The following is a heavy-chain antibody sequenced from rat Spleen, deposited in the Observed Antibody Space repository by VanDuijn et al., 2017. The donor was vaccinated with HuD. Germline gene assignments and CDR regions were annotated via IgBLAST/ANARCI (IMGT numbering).Heavy chain of an antibody. CDR1: GFTFSRSA. Sequence: EVQLVESGGGLVQPGRSLKLSCAASGFTFSRSAMAWVRQAPTKGLEWIASISTGGGNTYYRDSVKGRFTISRDNAKSTLYLQMDSLRSEDTATYYCTTQWELYHWGQGVMVTVSS. J-gene: IGHJ2*01. V-gene: IGHV5S23*01. CDR2: ISTGGGNT. D-gene: IGHD5-1*01. CDR3: TTQWELYH.